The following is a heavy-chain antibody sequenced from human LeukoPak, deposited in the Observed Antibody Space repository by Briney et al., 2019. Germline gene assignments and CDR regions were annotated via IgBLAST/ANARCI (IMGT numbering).Heavy chain of an antibody. CDR3: ARGVDIVATILNYFDY. D-gene: IGHD5-12*01. CDR2: IYTSGST. J-gene: IGHJ4*02. V-gene: IGHV4-4*07. Sequence: SETLSLTCTVSGGSISSYYWSWIRQPAGKGLEWIGRIYTSGSTNYNPSLKSRVTMSVDTSKNQFSLKLSSVTAADTAVYYCARGVDIVATILNYFDYWGQGTLVTVSS. CDR1: GGSISSYY.